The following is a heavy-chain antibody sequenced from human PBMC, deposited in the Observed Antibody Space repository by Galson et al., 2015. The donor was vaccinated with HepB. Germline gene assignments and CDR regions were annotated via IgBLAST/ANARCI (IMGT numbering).Heavy chain of an antibody. CDR2: IVPLVGIVGPI. D-gene: IGHD3-10*01. V-gene: IGHV1-69*13. J-gene: IGHJ4*02. CDR3: ARDFGGHGDF. CDR1: GDNFSRFA. Sequence: SVKVSCKASGDNFSRFAISWIRRAPGRGLEWMGGIVPLVGIVGPINYGQKFQDRDTITADESTKTAYMELRSLRSDDTAVYYCARDFGGHGDFWGQGTLVTVS.